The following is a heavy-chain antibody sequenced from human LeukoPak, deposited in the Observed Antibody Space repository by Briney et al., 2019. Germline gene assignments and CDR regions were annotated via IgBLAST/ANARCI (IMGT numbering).Heavy chain of an antibody. Sequence: PGGSLRLSCAASGFTFSNYVIHWVRQAPGKGLEWVSSISSSSGFIYYADSVKGRFTISRDNAKNSLYLQMNSLRADDTAVYYCARDSGGGGFDYWGQGTLVTVSS. J-gene: IGHJ4*02. CDR1: GFTFSNYV. CDR3: ARDSGGGGFDY. CDR2: ISSSSGFI. V-gene: IGHV3-21*01. D-gene: IGHD3-10*01.